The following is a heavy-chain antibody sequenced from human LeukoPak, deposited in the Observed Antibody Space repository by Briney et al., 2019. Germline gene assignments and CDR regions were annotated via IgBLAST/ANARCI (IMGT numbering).Heavy chain of an antibody. CDR1: GGSISSYY. J-gene: IGHJ3*02. Sequence: SETLSLTCTASGGSISSYYWNWIRQPPGKGLEWIGLIHYSGSTNYNPSLKSRLTMSVDTSKNQFSLKLSSVTAADTAVYYCARDYGDYVGAFDIWGQGTMVTVSS. V-gene: IGHV4-59*12. D-gene: IGHD4-17*01. CDR3: ARDYGDYVGAFDI. CDR2: IHYSGST.